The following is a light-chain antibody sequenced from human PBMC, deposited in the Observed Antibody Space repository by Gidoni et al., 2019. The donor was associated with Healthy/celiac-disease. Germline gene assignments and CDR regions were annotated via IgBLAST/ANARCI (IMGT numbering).Light chain of an antibody. CDR1: QGISSY. CDR3: QQLNSYPLLT. V-gene: IGKV1-9*01. J-gene: IGKJ4*01. Sequence: DIQLTHSPSFLSASVGDRVTITCRATQGISSYVAWYQQKPGKAPKLLSYAASTLQSGVPSRFSGSGSGTEFTLTISSLQPEDFATYYCQQLNSYPLLTFGGGTKVEIK. CDR2: AAS.